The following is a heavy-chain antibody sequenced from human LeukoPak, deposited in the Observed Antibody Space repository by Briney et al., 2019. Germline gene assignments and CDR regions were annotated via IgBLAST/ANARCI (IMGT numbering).Heavy chain of an antibody. Sequence: PGGSLRLSCAASGFTFSSYAMTWVRQAPGKGLEWVSLIYSGGSTYYADSVKGRFTISRDNSKNTLYLQMNSLRAEDTAVYYCARGQGATVPQVGKNWFDPWGQGTRVTVSS. J-gene: IGHJ5*02. CDR2: IYSGGST. D-gene: IGHD1-26*01. CDR1: GFTFSSYA. CDR3: ARGQGATVPQVGKNWFDP. V-gene: IGHV3-66*01.